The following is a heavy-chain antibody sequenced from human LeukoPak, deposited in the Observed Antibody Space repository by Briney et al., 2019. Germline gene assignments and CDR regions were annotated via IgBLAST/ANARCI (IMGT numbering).Heavy chain of an antibody. D-gene: IGHD4-17*01. J-gene: IGHJ6*03. CDR2: IYHSGST. V-gene: IGHV4-4*02. Sequence: PSETLSLTCAVSGGSISSRNWWSWVRQPPGKGLEWIGEIYHSGSTNYNPSLKTRVTISVDKSKNQFSLKLSSVTAADTAVYYCARRDFHYGDFGYYYYYYMDVWGKGTTVTISS. CDR3: ARRDFHYGDFGYYYYYYMDV. CDR1: GGSISSRNW.